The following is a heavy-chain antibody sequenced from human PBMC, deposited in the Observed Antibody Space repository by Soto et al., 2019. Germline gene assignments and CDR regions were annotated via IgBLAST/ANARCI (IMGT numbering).Heavy chain of an antibody. CDR1: GYSFTNYW. V-gene: IGHV5-51*01. CDR2: IYPGDSDT. D-gene: IGHD2-15*01. CDR3: ARHGKTMKKLIDY. Sequence: GESLKISCKASGYSFTNYWIGWVRQMPGKGLELMGIIYPGDSDTRYSPSFQGQVTISADKSISTTYLQWSSLRASDTAMYYCARHGKTMKKLIDYWRQGTLVTSPQ. J-gene: IGHJ4*02.